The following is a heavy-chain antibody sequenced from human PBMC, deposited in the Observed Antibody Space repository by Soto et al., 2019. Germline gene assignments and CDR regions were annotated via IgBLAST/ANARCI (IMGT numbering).Heavy chain of an antibody. CDR2: IRAYNGNT. D-gene: IGHD3-22*01. V-gene: IGHV1-18*01. Sequence: RASVKVSCKASGYTFTSYGISWVRQAPGQGLEWMGWIRAYNGNTNYAQKLQGRVTMTTDTSTSTAYMELRSLRSDDTAVYYCARVRYYDSSGYYEDPWGQGTLVTVSS. CDR3: ARVRYYDSSGYYEDP. CDR1: GYTFTSYG. J-gene: IGHJ5*02.